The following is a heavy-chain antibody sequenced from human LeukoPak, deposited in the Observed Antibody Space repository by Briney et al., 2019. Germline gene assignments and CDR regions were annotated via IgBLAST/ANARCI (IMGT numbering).Heavy chain of an antibody. D-gene: IGHD3-22*01. V-gene: IGHV4-59*08. CDR2: VYYSGAT. CDR1: DGSISNYY. Sequence: PSETLSLTCTVSDGSISNYYWSWIRQPPGRGLRWIGYVYYSGATKYNPSLKSRVSMSVDASKKQFSLRLSSVTATDTAVYYCARLNLRYFESSDFPYWYSTLWGRGTLVTVSS. CDR3: ARLNLRYFESSDFPYWYSTL. J-gene: IGHJ2*01.